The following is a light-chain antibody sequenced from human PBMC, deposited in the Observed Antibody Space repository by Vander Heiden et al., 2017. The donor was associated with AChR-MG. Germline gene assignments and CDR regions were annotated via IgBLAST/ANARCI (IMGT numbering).Light chain of an antibody. J-gene: IGKJ1*01. CDR3: QQYGSSWWT. Sequence: EIVLTPSPGTLSLSPGERATLSCRASQSITSTFLAWYQQKPGQAPRLLMYEASSRASGIPGRFSGSGSGTDFTLTISRLEPEDFAVYYCQQYGSSWWTFGQGTRVEIK. V-gene: IGKV3-20*01. CDR1: QSITSTF. CDR2: EAS.